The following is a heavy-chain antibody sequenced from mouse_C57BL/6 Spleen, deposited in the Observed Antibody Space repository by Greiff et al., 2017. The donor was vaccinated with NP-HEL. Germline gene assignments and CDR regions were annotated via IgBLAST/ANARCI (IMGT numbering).Heavy chain of an antibody. V-gene: IGHV1-81*01. J-gene: IGHJ2*01. CDR2: IYPRSGNT. CDR3: ARSNYDYDFFDY. Sequence: VQLVESGAELARPGASVKLSCKASGYTFTSYGISWVKQRTGQGLEWIGEIYPRSGNTYYNEKFKGKATLTADKSSSTAYMELRSLTSEDSAVYFCARSNYDYDFFDYWGQGTTLTVSS. CDR1: GYTFTSYG. D-gene: IGHD2-4*01.